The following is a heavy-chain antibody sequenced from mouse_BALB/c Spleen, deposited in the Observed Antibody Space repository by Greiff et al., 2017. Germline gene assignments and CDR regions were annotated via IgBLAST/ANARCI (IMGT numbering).Heavy chain of an antibody. CDR3: ARADYDDAMDY. CDR1: GFTFSSYA. V-gene: IGHV5-9-4*01. CDR2: ISSGGSYT. D-gene: IGHD2-4*01. Sequence: EVKLVESGGGLVKPGGSLKLSCAASGFTFSSYAMSWVRQSPEKRLEWVAEISSGGSYTYYPDTVTGRFTISRDNAKNTLYLEMSSLRSEDTAMYYCARADYDDAMDYWGQGTSVTVSS. J-gene: IGHJ4*01.